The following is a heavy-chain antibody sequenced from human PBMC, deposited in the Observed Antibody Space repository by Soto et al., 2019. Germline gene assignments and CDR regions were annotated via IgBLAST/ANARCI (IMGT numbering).Heavy chain of an antibody. Sequence: SETLSLTCTVSGGSISSYYWSWIRQPPGKGLEWIGYIYYSGSTNYNPSLKSRVTISVDTSKNQFSLKLGSVTAADTAVYYCAREAAVHSSSLNYYYYYYMDVWGKGTTVTVSS. CDR2: IYYSGST. D-gene: IGHD6-6*01. CDR3: AREAAVHSSSLNYYYYYYMDV. V-gene: IGHV4-59*01. CDR1: GGSISSYY. J-gene: IGHJ6*03.